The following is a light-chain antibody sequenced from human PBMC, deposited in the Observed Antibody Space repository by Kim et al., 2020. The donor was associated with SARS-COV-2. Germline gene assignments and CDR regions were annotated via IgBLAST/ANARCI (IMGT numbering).Light chain of an antibody. CDR1: SSDIGDYNY. V-gene: IGLV2-14*03. CDR2: DVY. Sequence: QSALTQPASVSGSPGQSITISCIRTSSDIGDYNYVYWYQQQPGKAPKLMISDVYKRPSGVSSRFSGSKSGSTASLTISGLQAEDEADHYCSSFTTTGTYLIFGGGTQLTVL. CDR3: SSFTTTGTYLI. J-gene: IGLJ2*01.